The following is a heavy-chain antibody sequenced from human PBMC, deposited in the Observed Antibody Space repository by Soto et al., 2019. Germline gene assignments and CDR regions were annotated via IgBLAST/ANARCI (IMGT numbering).Heavy chain of an antibody. J-gene: IGHJ4*02. CDR1: GYTFAEYG. V-gene: IGHV1-18*01. Sequence: ASVKVSCKASGYTFAEYGVSWVRQAPGQGLEWMGWISAYSGNTNYAQNVRGRVTMTTDTSTSIAYMELRSLRSDDTAVYYCARDFTRAPRFDSTGLDYWGPGTLVTVSS. D-gene: IGHD3-9*01. CDR2: ISAYSGNT. CDR3: ARDFTRAPRFDSTGLDY.